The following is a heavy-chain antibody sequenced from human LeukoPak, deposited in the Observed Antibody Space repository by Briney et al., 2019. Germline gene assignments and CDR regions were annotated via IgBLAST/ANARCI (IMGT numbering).Heavy chain of an antibody. V-gene: IGHV3-23*01. J-gene: IGHJ5*02. CDR2: ISGSGGST. D-gene: IGHD6-13*01. CDR1: GFTFSSYA. CDR3: AKDPRGAAAGP. Sequence: HPRGSLKLSCAASGFTFSSYAMSWVRQAPGKGLEWVSAISGSGGSTYYADSVKGRFTISRDNSKNTLYLQMNSLRAEDTAVYYCAKDPRGAAAGPWGQGTLVTVSS.